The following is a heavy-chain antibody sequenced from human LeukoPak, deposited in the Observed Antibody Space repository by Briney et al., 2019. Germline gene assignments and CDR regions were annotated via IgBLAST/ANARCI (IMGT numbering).Heavy chain of an antibody. Sequence: GGSLILSCVASGFIFSGYYMSGIRQAPGKGLEWVSYISSSSSHTNYADSVKGRFTISRDNAKNSLYLQMSSLRAEDMALYYCARARGDSTSYYFHYWGLGTLVTVSS. V-gene: IGHV3-11*06. CDR3: ARARGDSTSYYFHY. D-gene: IGHD2-21*02. J-gene: IGHJ4*02. CDR1: GFIFSGYY. CDR2: ISSSSSHT.